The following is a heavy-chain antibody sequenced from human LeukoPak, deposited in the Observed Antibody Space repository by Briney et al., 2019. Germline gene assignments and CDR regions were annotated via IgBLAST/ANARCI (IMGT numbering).Heavy chain of an antibody. Sequence: KPSETLSLTCAVYGEPFNGYYWNWIRQSPGKGLEWIGEINHSGSTNYNPSLKSRVTISVDTSKNQFSLKLNSVTAADTAVYYCASRYFCSSTSCYTFDCWGQGTLVTVSS. V-gene: IGHV4-34*01. CDR3: ASRYFCSSTSCYTFDC. CDR2: INHSGST. D-gene: IGHD2-2*02. J-gene: IGHJ4*02. CDR1: GEPFNGYY.